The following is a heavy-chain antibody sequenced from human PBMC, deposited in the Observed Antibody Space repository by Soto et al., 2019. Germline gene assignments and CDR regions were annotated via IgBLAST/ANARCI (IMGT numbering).Heavy chain of an antibody. Sequence: EVHLVESGGGLVKPGGSLRLSCAASGFIFSNYGMNWVRQAPGKGLEWVSSISSGGNYIYYADSLKGRFTISRDNAKNSLYLQMNSLRDEDTAVYYCARDRGPVAVGLDCWGQGTLGTVSS. D-gene: IGHD6-19*01. V-gene: IGHV3-21*01. CDR1: GFIFSNYG. CDR3: ARDRGPVAVGLDC. CDR2: ISSGGNYI. J-gene: IGHJ4*02.